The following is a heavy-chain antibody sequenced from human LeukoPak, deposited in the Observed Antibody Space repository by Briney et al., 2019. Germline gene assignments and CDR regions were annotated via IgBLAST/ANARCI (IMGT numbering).Heavy chain of an antibody. D-gene: IGHD2-15*01. V-gene: IGHV3-30*02. CDR3: ANNVGPVVGYCSGGSCYSSLYYFDY. Sequence: GGSLRLSCAASGFSFSSYGMHWVRQAPGKGLEWVAFIRYDGSNKYYADSVKGRFTISRDNSKNTLYLQMNSLRAEDTAVYYCANNVGPVVGYCSGGSCYSSLYYFDYWGQGTLVTVSS. CDR2: IRYDGSNK. J-gene: IGHJ4*02. CDR1: GFSFSSYG.